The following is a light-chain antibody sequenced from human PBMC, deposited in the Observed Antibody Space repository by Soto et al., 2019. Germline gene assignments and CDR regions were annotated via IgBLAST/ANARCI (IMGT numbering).Light chain of an antibody. V-gene: IGLV2-14*01. CDR3: SSYTSSSTDV. Sequence: QSVLTQPASVSGSPGQSITIACTGTSSDVGGYNYVSWYQQYPGKAPRLVISDVSNRPSGVSNRFSGSKSGNSASLTISGLQAEDEADYYCSSYTSSSTDVFGTGTKVTVL. J-gene: IGLJ1*01. CDR1: SSDVGGYNY. CDR2: DVS.